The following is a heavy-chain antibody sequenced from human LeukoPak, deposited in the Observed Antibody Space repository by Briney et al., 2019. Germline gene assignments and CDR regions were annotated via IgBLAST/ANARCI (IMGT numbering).Heavy chain of an antibody. Sequence: PGGPLRLSCAASGFTVSSNYMSWVRQAPGKGLEWVSVIYSGGSTYYADSVKGRFTISRDNSKNTLYLQMNSLRAEDTAVYYCARSHISNGGFDYWGQGTLVTVSS. CDR1: GFTVSSNY. CDR2: IYSGGST. D-gene: IGHD4-23*01. CDR3: ARSHISNGGFDY. J-gene: IGHJ4*02. V-gene: IGHV3-53*01.